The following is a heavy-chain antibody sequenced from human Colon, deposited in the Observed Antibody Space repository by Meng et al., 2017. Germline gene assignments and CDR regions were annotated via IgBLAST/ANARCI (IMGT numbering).Heavy chain of an antibody. V-gene: IGHV3-21*01. CDR3: ARELQLGY. CDR2: ISTGSSYI. CDR1: GFTFSSYS. D-gene: IGHD5-24*01. Sequence: VQLGESGGGLVKPGGSLRLSCAASGFTFSSYSMNGVRKAPGKGLEWVSSISTGSSYIYYADSVKGRFTISRNDAKNLLYLQMNSLRAEDTAVYYCARELQLGYWGQGTLVTVSS. J-gene: IGHJ4*02.